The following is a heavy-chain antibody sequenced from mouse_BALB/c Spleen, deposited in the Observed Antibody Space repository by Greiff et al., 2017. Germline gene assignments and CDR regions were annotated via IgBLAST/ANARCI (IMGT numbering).Heavy chain of an antibody. CDR2: IRLKSNNYAT. CDR3: TRQLGPRNYAMDY. CDR1: GFTFSNYW. V-gene: IGHV6-6*02. J-gene: IGHJ4*01. Sequence: EVKLVESGGGLVQPGGSMKLSCVASGFTFSNYWMNWVRQSPEKGLEWVAEIRLKSNNYATHYAESVKGRFTISRDDSKSSVYLQMNNLRAEDTGIYYCTRQLGPRNYAMDYWGQGTSVTVSS. D-gene: IGHD3-1*01.